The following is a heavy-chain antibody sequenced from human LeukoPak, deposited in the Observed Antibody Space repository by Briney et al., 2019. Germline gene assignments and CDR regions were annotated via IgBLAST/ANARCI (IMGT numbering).Heavy chain of an antibody. D-gene: IGHD2-15*01. CDR2: IYPGDSDT. CDR1: GYSFTSYW. Sequence: GESLKISCKTSGYSFTSYWIGWVRQMPGKGLGWMGIIYPGDSDTRYSPSFQGQVTISADKSISTAFLQWSSLKASDTAMYYCARWLGYCSSGSCYSTKYYFDYWGQGTLVTVSS. V-gene: IGHV5-51*01. CDR3: ARWLGYCSSGSCYSTKYYFDY. J-gene: IGHJ4*02.